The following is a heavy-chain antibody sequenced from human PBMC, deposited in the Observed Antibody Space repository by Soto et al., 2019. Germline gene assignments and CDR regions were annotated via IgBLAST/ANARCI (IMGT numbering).Heavy chain of an antibody. CDR2: FDPEDGET. V-gene: IGHV1-24*01. Sequence: ASVKVSCKVSGYTLTELSMHWVRQAPGKGLEWMGGFDPEDGETIYAQKFQCRVTMSEDTFTVTAYMELSCLSSEDTAVYYCATDMGNSIYIWGQGTMVTVSS. J-gene: IGHJ3*02. CDR3: ATDMGNSIYI. CDR1: GYTLTELS. D-gene: IGHD3-22*01.